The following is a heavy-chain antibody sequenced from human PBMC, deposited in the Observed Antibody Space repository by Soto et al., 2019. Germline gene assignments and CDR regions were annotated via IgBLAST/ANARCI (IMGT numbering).Heavy chain of an antibody. V-gene: IGHV3-23*01. CDR1: GFTFSSYS. D-gene: IGHD2-2*02. J-gene: IGHJ5*02. CDR2: ISGSGGST. Sequence: GGSLRLSCAASGFTFSSYSMSWVRQAPGKGLEWVSAISGSGGSTYYPDSVKGRFTISRDNSKNTLYLQMNSLRAEDTAVYYCAKAGVVPAAIPVWFDPWGQGPLVTVSS. CDR3: AKAGVVPAAIPVWFDP.